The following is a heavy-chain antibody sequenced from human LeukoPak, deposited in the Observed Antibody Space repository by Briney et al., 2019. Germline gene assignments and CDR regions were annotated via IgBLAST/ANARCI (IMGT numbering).Heavy chain of an antibody. CDR3: AGLGYCSSTSCHGLDYYYYYMDV. V-gene: IGHV1-2*02. CDR1: GYTFTGYY. J-gene: IGHJ6*03. CDR2: INPNSGGT. Sequence: ASVKVSCKASGYTFTGYYMHWVRRAPGQGLEWMGWINPNSGGTNYAQKFQGRVTMTRDTSISTAYMELSRLRSDDTAVYYCAGLGYCSSTSCHGLDYYYYYMDVWGKGTTVTVSS. D-gene: IGHD2-2*01.